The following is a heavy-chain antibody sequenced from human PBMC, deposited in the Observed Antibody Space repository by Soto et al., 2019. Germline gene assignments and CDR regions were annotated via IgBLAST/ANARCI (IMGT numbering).Heavy chain of an antibody. V-gene: IGHV1-69*01. Sequence: QVQLVQSGAEVKKPGSSVKVSCTASGGTFSSYAISWVRQAPGQGLEWMGGIIPIFGTANYAQKFQGRVTITADESTSTAYMELSSLRSEDTAVYYCARDGKYYGSGSYYNWGQGTLVTVSS. D-gene: IGHD3-10*01. CDR2: IIPIFGTA. CDR3: ARDGKYYGSGSYYN. CDR1: GGTFSSYA. J-gene: IGHJ4*02.